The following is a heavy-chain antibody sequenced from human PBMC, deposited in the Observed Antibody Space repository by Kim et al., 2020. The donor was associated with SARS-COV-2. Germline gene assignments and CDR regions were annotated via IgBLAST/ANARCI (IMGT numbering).Heavy chain of an antibody. D-gene: IGHD6-25*01. V-gene: IGHV3-23*01. CDR2: FDATGAGT. Sequence: GGSLRLSCAASGFTFSRYDMSWVRQVAGGGLEWVSGFDATGAGTFYADAVKGRFTIFRANSRDTPYLQMTSPRADDSAIYYCAKGRGDHSEWGRGTLGTV. CDR3: AKGRGDHSE. J-gene: IGHJ4*02. CDR1: GFTFSRYD.